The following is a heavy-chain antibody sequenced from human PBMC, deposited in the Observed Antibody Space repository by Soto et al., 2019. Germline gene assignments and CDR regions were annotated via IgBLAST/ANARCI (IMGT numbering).Heavy chain of an antibody. CDR1: GGSISTVGHY. D-gene: IGHD7-27*01. CDR3: ARATGAQRSRNCDY. Sequence: SETLSLTCSVSGGSISTVGHYWTWIRHPPRKGLVWIGPIYHSESTYCSKPLRSRLTTADETFKGQFALRPSSVIAADTDVYYCARATGAQRSRNCDYWSQGSLVLVSA. V-gene: IGHV4-31*03. J-gene: IGHJ4*02. CDR2: IYHSEST.